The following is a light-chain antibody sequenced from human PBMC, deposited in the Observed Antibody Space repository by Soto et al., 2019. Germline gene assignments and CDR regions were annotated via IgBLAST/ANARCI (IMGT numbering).Light chain of an antibody. J-gene: IGKJ2*03. CDR1: QNISIY. V-gene: IGKV1-39*01. CDR3: QKSYSTPLS. Sequence: DIQMTQSPSSLSASVGDRVTITCRASQNISIYLNWYQQKVGKAPNLLIYTTSTLQSGVPSRISGSGSGTDFTLTISSLQPEDFATYYCQKSYSTPLSFGQGSKVEIK. CDR2: TTS.